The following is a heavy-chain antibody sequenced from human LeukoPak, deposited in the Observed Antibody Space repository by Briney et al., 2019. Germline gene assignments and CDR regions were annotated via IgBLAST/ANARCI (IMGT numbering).Heavy chain of an antibody. CDR1: GYTFTDYY. V-gene: IGHV1-2*02. J-gene: IGHJ5*02. Sequence: ASVKVSCKASGYTFTDYYLHWVRQAPGQGLEWMGWIYPNSGGTNYAQKFQGRVTMTRDTSISTAYMELSRLRSDDTAVYYCARDNAPIVVVPAAMGEYNWFDPWGQGTLVTVSS. CDR3: ARDNAPIVVVPAAMGEYNWFDP. CDR2: IYPNSGGT. D-gene: IGHD2-2*01.